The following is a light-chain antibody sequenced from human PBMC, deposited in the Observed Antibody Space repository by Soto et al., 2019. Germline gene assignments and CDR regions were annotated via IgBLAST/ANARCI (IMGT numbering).Light chain of an antibody. CDR1: QTVGSY. Sequence: EIVLTQSPATLSLSPGERATLSCKASQTVGSYLAWFRQTPGQTPRLLIYDTSIRATGVPARFSGSGSGTDFTLTISSLEAEDFAIYYCQQRSDWPPTFGQGTKVDIK. CDR2: DTS. J-gene: IGKJ1*01. CDR3: QQRSDWPPT. V-gene: IGKV3-11*01.